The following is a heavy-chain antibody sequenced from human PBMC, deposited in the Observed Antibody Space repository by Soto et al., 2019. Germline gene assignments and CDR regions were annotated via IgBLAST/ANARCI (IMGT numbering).Heavy chain of an antibody. CDR1: GFTFSSYG. CDR2: ISYDGSNK. Sequence: QVQLVESGGGVVQPGRSLRLSCAASGFTFSSYGMHWVRQAPGKGLEWVAVISYDGSNKYYADSVKGRFTISRDNCKSTLYLQMNSLRAEDTAVYYCAKGYYDGSAHRRRSFQHWGQGTLVTVSS. CDR3: AKGYYDGSAHRRRSFQH. D-gene: IGHD3-22*01. V-gene: IGHV3-30*18. J-gene: IGHJ1*01.